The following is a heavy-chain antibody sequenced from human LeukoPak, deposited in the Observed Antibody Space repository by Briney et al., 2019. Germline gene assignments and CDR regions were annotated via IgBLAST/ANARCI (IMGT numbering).Heavy chain of an antibody. CDR2: LSSSSSVI. CDR1: GFTFSSYE. J-gene: IGHJ4*02. V-gene: IGHV3-48*03. CDR3: VRDGSSWGHLDY. Sequence: PGGSLRLSCAASGFTFSSYEMNWVRQAPGKGLEWVSYLSSSSSVIYHADSVKGRFTISRDNAKNSLYLQMNSLRTEDTAVYYCVRDGSSWGHLDYWGQGTLVSVSS. D-gene: IGHD7-27*01.